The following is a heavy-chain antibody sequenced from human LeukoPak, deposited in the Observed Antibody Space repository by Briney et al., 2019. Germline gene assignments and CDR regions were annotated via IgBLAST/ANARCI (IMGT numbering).Heavy chain of an antibody. V-gene: IGHV5-51*01. D-gene: IGHD3-10*01. Sequence: KPGESLKISGKGSGYSFANNWIAWVRQMPGKGLEWMGIIHPGDSDTRYRPSFQGQVTISADKSISTAYLQWSSLKASDTAMYYRSVGFGDLSSASDIWGQGTMVTVSS. J-gene: IGHJ3*02. CDR3: SVGFGDLSSASDI. CDR2: IHPGDSDT. CDR1: GYSFANNW.